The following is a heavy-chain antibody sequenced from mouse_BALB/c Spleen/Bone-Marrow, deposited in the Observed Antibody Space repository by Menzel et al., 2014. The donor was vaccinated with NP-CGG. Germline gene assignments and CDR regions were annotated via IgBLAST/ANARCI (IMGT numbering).Heavy chain of an antibody. CDR1: GYTFTSYN. D-gene: IGHD2-14*01. V-gene: IGHV1-12*01. Sequence: QVQHQQSGAELVKPGASVKMSCKASGYTFTSYNVYWVKQTPGQGLEWIGTIYPGNGDTSYNQKFKGKATLTADKSSSTAYMQLSSLTSEDSAVYYCARDYRYGYYAMDYWGQGTSVTVSS. J-gene: IGHJ4*01. CDR2: IYPGNGDT. CDR3: ARDYRYGYYAMDY.